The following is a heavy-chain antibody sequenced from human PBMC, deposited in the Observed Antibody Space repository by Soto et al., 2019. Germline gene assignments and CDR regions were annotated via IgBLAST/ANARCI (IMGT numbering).Heavy chain of an antibody. V-gene: IGHV3-30*03. CDR2: VSTDGSMK. CDR3: TRGASGYGKFSS. J-gene: IGHJ5*02. D-gene: IGHD5-12*01. Sequence: GGSLRLSCTASGFTFSTSVINWVRQAPGKGLEWVALVSTDGSMKFYADSVKGRFTISRDNSKNTVSLQMNSLGPEDSGVYYCTRGASGYGKFSSWGVRSLVTGSS. CDR1: GFTFSTSV.